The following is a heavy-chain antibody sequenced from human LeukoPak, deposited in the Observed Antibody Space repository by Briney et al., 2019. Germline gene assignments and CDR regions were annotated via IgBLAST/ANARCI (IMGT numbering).Heavy chain of an antibody. J-gene: IGHJ3*02. CDR2: ISGSGGST. CDR3: AKGPYYYDSSAYHYEAFDI. D-gene: IGHD3-22*01. V-gene: IGHV3-23*01. Sequence: GGSLRLSCAASGFTFSSYAMSWVRQAPGKGLEWVSTISGSGGSTYHADSVKGRFTISRDNSKNTLYLQMNSLRAEDTAVYYCAKGPYYYDSSAYHYEAFDIWGQGTMVAVSS. CDR1: GFTFSSYA.